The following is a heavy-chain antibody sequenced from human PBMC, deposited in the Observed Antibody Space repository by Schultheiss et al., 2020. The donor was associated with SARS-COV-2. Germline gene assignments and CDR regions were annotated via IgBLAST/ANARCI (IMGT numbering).Heavy chain of an antibody. V-gene: IGHV1-8*02. CDR1: GGTFSSYA. Sequence: ASVKVSCKASGGTFSSYAISWVRQAPGQGLEWMGWINPNSGNTGYAQKLQGRVTMTTDTSTSTAYMELSSLRSEDTAVYYCAGGGIVGATSDAFDIWGQGTMVTVSS. D-gene: IGHD1-26*01. J-gene: IGHJ3*02. CDR2: INPNSGNT. CDR3: AGGGIVGATSDAFDI.